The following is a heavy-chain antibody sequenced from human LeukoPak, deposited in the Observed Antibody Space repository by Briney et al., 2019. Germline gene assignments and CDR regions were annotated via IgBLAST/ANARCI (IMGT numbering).Heavy chain of an antibody. D-gene: IGHD2-21*02. Sequence: GGSLRLSCAASGFTVSSNYMSWVRQAPGKGLEWVSVIYSGGSTYYADSVKGRFTISRDNSKNTLYLQMNSLRAEDTAVYYCTTDPIIVVVTAIGNWGQGTLVTVSS. CDR3: TTDPIIVVVTAIGN. CDR2: IYSGGST. J-gene: IGHJ4*02. CDR1: GFTVSSNY. V-gene: IGHV3-53*01.